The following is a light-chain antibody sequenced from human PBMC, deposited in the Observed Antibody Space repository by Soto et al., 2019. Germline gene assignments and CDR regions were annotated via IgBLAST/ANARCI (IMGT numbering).Light chain of an antibody. V-gene: IGLV2-14*01. CDR1: SSDVGAYNY. J-gene: IGLJ1*01. CDR2: EVS. CDR3: SSYTRSRTYV. Sequence: QSVLTQPASVSGSPGQSITISCTGTSSDVGAYNYVSWFQQHPGKAPKLLIYEVSNRPSGVSYRFSGSKSGSTASLTISGLQAEDEADYYCSSYTRSRTYVFGTGTNVTVL.